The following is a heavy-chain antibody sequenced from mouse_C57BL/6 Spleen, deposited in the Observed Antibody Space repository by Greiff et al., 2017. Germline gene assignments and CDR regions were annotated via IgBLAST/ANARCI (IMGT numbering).Heavy chain of an antibody. V-gene: IGHV14-2*01. CDR3: ASSYDYDRGYAMDG. J-gene: IGHJ4*01. CDR1: GFNIKDSY. D-gene: IGHD2-4*01. CDR2: IDPEDGEP. Sequence: EVQLQQSGAELVKPGASVKLSCTASGFNIKDSYLHWVKQRTEQGLEWIGRIDPEDGEPKDAPKFQGKATITAAPSSNTAYLQLSSLTSEDTAVYYCASSYDYDRGYAMDGGGKGTSVTASS.